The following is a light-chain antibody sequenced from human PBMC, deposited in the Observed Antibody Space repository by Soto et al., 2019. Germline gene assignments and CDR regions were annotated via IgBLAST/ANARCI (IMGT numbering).Light chain of an antibody. V-gene: IGKV1-5*03. Sequence: DIQMTQSPSTLSASVGDRVTITCRASQSISSWLAWYQQKPGSAPKILIYKASSLETGVPSRFSGSGSGTEFTLIISSLHPDDFASYYCQQYGSSSPWTFGQGTKVEIK. CDR3: QQYGSSSPWT. J-gene: IGKJ1*01. CDR1: QSISSW. CDR2: KAS.